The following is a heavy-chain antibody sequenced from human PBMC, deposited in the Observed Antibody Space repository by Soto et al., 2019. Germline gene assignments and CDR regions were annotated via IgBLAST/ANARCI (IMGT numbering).Heavy chain of an antibody. CDR2: IRSEAHNYTT. J-gene: IGHJ6*03. CDR3: TAIGVVPAANIYSYIDV. CDR1: GFPFSGSA. D-gene: IGHD2-2*01. V-gene: IGHV3-73*01. Sequence: EVRLVESGGGLVQPGGSLKLSCTASGFPFSGSALHWVRQASGEGLQWVGRIRSEAHNYTTSYSASVKGRFTISRDDSQTTAYLQLSSFNTEDTAVYYCTAIGVVPAANIYSYIDVWGKGASVTVSS.